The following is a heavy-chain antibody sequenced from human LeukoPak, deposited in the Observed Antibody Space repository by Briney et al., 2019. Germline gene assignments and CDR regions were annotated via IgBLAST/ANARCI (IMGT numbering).Heavy chain of an antibody. CDR1: GDSISSSHW. D-gene: IGHD3-3*01. Sequence: SETLSLTCAVSGDSISSSHWWSWVRQSPGKGLEWIGEIYHSGNTNYNPSLKSRVTISVDTSKNQFSLELSSVTAADTAVYYCARRFLRGYGYNWFDPWGQGTLVTVSS. CDR3: ARRFLRGYGYNWFDP. CDR2: IYHSGNT. V-gene: IGHV4-4*02. J-gene: IGHJ5*02.